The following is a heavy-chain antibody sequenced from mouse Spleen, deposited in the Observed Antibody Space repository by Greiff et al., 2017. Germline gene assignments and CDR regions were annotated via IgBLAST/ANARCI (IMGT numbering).Heavy chain of an antibody. D-gene: IGHD1-1*01. CDR3: ARQGTTVVATPFAY. CDR1: GFTFSSYA. J-gene: IGHJ3*01. Sequence: EVMLVESGGGLVKPGGSLKLSCAASGFTFSSYAMSWVRQTPEKRLEWVATISSGGSYTYYPDSVKGRFTISRDNAKNTLYLQMSSLRSEDTAMYYCARQGTTVVATPFAYWGQGTLVTVSA. CDR2: ISSGGSYT. V-gene: IGHV5-9-1*01.